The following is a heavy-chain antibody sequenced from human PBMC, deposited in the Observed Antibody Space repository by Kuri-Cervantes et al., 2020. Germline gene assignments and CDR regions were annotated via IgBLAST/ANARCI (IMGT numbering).Heavy chain of an antibody. V-gene: IGHV4-4*07. Sequence: SETLSLTCTVSGGSISSYYWSWIRQPAGKGLEWIGRIYTSGSTNYNPSLKSRVTISVDKSKNQFSLKLSSVTAADTAVYYCASARYSYDFDYWGRGTLVTVSS. D-gene: IGHD5-18*01. J-gene: IGHJ4*02. CDR1: GGSISSYY. CDR2: IYTSGST. CDR3: ASARYSYDFDY.